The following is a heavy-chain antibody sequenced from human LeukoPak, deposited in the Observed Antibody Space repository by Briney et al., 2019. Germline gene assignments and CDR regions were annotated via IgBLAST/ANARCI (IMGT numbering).Heavy chain of an antibody. D-gene: IGHD6-19*01. CDR2: LYYSGST. V-gene: IGHV4-39*01. CDR1: GGSISSTSYY. Sequence: PSETPSLTCTVSGGSISSTSYYWGWIRQPPGKGLEWIGSLYYSGSTYYNPSLQSRVTISVDTSKNQLSLKLSSVTAADTALYYCARHVDSSGWYTFFDFWGQGTLVTVSS. J-gene: IGHJ4*02. CDR3: ARHVDSSGWYTFFDF.